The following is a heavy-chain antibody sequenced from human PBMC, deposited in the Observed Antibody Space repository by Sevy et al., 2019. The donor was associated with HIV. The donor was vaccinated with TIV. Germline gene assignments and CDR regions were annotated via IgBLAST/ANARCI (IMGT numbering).Heavy chain of an antibody. V-gene: IGHV3-23*01. CDR2: ISGGGGGT. J-gene: IGHJ2*01. CDR1: GFTFNNYA. D-gene: IGHD6-13*01. Sequence: GGYLRLSCAASGFTFNNYAMSWVRQAPGKGLEGKGLEWVSTISGGGGGTYYADSVRGRFTISRDNSKNTLYLQVNSLRVEGTTVYYCAKHYIHDIADGWYFDLWGRGTLVSVSS. CDR3: AKHYIHDIADGWYFDL.